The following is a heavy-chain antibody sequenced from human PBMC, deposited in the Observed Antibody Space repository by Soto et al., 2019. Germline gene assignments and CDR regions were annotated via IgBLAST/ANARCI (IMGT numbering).Heavy chain of an antibody. J-gene: IGHJ6*02. CDR1: GFTFRSYG. CDR2: IWYDGGNK. CDR3: ARVTYSSSAAPFRYYGMDV. Sequence: QVQLVESGGGVVQPGRSLRLSCAASGFTFRSYGMHWVRQAPGKGLEWAAVIWYDGGNKHYADSVKGRFTISRDNSKNTLYLQMKSLRAEDTAVYYWARVTYSSSAAPFRYYGMDVWGQGTTVTVSS. V-gene: IGHV3-33*01. D-gene: IGHD6-6*01.